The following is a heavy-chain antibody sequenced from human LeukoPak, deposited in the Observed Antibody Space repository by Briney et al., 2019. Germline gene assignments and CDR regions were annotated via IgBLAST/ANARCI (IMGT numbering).Heavy chain of an antibody. CDR3: ARGDRPGYDY. J-gene: IGHJ4*02. CDR1: GVSISSSSYY. CDR2: INHSGST. V-gene: IGHV4-39*07. Sequence: SETLSLTCTVSGVSISSSSYYWGWIRQPPGKGLEWIGEINHSGSTNYNPSLKSRVTISVDTSKNQFSLKLSSVTAADTAVYYCARGDRPGYDYWGQGTLVTVSS. D-gene: IGHD1-14*01.